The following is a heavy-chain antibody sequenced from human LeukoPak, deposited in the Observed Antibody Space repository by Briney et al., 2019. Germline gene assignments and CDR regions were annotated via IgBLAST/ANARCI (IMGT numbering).Heavy chain of an antibody. CDR1: GGSFSGYY. CDR3: ARGRGYCSSTSCYAQYFDL. D-gene: IGHD2-2*01. Sequence: SEALSLTCAVYGGSFSGYYWSWIRQPPGKGLEWIGEINHSGSTNYNPSLKSRVTISVDTPKNQFSLKLSSVTAADTAVYYCARGRGYCSSTSCYAQYFDLWGRGTLVTVSS. CDR2: INHSGST. V-gene: IGHV4-34*01. J-gene: IGHJ2*01.